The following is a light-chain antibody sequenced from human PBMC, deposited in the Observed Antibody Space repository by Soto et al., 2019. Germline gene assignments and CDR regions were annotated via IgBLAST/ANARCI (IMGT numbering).Light chain of an antibody. J-gene: IGLJ1*01. CDR3: TSYTSIFTYV. CDR1: SNDVGGYNH. Sequence: QSVLTQHASVSGSPGQSITISCTGTSNDVGGYNHVSWYQQHPGKAPKLVIYDVTNRPSGVSDRFSGSKSGNTASLTISGLQAEDEADYYCTSYTSIFTYVFGTGTKVTVL. CDR2: DVT. V-gene: IGLV2-14*01.